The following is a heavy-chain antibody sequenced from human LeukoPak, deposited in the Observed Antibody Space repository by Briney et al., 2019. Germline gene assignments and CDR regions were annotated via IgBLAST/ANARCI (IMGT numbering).Heavy chain of an antibody. Sequence: ETLSLTCTVSGGSISSSSYYWGWIRQPPGKGLEWIGSIYYSGSTYYNPSLKSQVTISVDTSKNQFSLKLSSVTAADTAVYYCARAMVRGVIFDYWGQGTLVTVSS. CDR3: ARAMVRGVIFDY. D-gene: IGHD3-10*01. V-gene: IGHV4-39*01. J-gene: IGHJ4*02. CDR2: IYYSGST. CDR1: GGSISSSSYY.